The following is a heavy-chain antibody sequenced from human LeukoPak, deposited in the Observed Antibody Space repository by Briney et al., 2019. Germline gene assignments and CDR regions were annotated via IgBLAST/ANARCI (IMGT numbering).Heavy chain of an antibody. Sequence: SETLSLTCTVSGGSIIGYYWSWIRQPAGKGLEWIGRIYSSGSTNDNPSLRSRVTMSVDTSKIQFSLRLSSVTAADTAVYYCARAIVGEPRGAFDIWGQGTMVTVSS. CDR3: ARAIVGEPRGAFDI. CDR2: IYSSGST. CDR1: GGSIIGYY. D-gene: IGHD1-26*01. V-gene: IGHV4-4*07. J-gene: IGHJ3*02.